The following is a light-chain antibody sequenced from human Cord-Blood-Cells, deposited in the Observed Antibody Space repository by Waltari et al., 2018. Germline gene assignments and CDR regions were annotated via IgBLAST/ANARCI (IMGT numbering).Light chain of an antibody. Sequence: IQMTQSPSTLSAYVGDRVTITCRASQSISSWLAWYQQKPGKAPKLLIYYASSLESGGPSRCSGSGSGTEFTLTISSLQPDDFATYYCQQYNSYSPWTFGQGTKVEIK. CDR3: QQYNSYSPWT. CDR2: YAS. V-gene: IGKV1-5*01. J-gene: IGKJ1*01. CDR1: QSISSW.